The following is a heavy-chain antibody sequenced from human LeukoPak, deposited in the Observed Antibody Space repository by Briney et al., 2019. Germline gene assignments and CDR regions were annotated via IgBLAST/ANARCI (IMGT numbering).Heavy chain of an antibody. Sequence: SEILSLTCTVSGGSISSYYWSWIRQPPGKGLEWIGYIYYSGSTNYNPSLKSRVTISVDTSKNQFSLKLSSVTAADTAVYYCARDRYYYDSSGYRLVGFDYWGQGTLVTVSS. CDR2: IYYSGST. CDR1: GGSISSYY. CDR3: ARDRYYYDSSGYRLVGFDY. V-gene: IGHV4-59*01. D-gene: IGHD3-22*01. J-gene: IGHJ4*02.